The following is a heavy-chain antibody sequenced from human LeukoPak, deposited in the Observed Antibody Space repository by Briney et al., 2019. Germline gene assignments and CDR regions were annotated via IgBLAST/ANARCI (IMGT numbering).Heavy chain of an antibody. CDR2: INPSGGST. V-gene: IGHV1-46*01. Sequence: ASVKVSCKASGYTFTSYYMHWVRQAPGQRLEWMGIINPSGGSTSYAQKFQGRVTMTRDTSMSTVYMELSSLRSEDTAVYYCAVSVVYGGNPLAFDYWGQGTLVTVSS. D-gene: IGHD4-23*01. CDR1: GYTFTSYY. CDR3: AVSVVYGGNPLAFDY. J-gene: IGHJ4*02.